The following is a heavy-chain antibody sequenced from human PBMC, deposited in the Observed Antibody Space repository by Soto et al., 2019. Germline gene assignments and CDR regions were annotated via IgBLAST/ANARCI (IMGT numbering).Heavy chain of an antibody. Sequence: GGSLRLSCAASGFTFSSYAMSWVRQAPGKGLEWVSAISGSGGSTYYADSVKGRFTISRDNSKNTLYLQMNSLRAEDTAVCYCAKVKDIVVVVAAGHNWFDPWGQGTLVTVSS. CDR2: ISGSGGST. J-gene: IGHJ5*02. V-gene: IGHV3-23*01. D-gene: IGHD2-15*01. CDR1: GFTFSSYA. CDR3: AKVKDIVVVVAAGHNWFDP.